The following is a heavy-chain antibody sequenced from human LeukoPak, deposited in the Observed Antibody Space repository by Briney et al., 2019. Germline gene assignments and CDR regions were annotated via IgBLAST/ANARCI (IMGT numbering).Heavy chain of an antibody. CDR3: ARGLCSGGSCYADAFDI. V-gene: IGHV4-59*12. CDR2: IYHSGST. D-gene: IGHD2-15*01. Sequence: SETLSLTCTVSGGSINNYYWSWIRQPPGKGLEWIGYIYHSGSTTYNPSLKSRVTISVDTSKNQFSLKLSSVTAADTAVYYCARGLCSGGSCYADAFDIWGQGTMVTVSS. J-gene: IGHJ3*02. CDR1: GGSINNYY.